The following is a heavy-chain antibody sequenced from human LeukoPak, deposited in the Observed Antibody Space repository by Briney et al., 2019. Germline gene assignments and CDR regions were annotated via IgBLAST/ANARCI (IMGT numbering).Heavy chain of an antibody. CDR2: ISGSGGST. D-gene: IGHD1-26*01. CDR3: AKDLWELPYYFDY. V-gene: IGHV3-23*01. J-gene: IGHJ4*02. Sequence: GGSLRLSCAASGFTFSRYAMTWVRQAPGKGLEWVSGISGSGGSTNYADSVKGRFTISRDNSKNTLYLQMNSPRAEDTAVYSCAKDLWELPYYFDYWGQGTLVTVSS. CDR1: GFTFSRYA.